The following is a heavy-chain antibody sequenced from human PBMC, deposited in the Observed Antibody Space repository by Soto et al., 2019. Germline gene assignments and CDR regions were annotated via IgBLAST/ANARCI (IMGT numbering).Heavy chain of an antibody. D-gene: IGHD2-8*01. CDR3: ARLGGYCTTSCYGYYDMDV. CDR2: FYYSGST. Sequence: SETLSLTCTVSGDSISSTTYSWGWIRQPPGKGLEWIGTFYYSGSTYYNPSLKSRVTISVDTSKNQFSLKVSSVTAADTAVYYCARLGGYCTTSCYGYYDMDVWGQGTTVT. J-gene: IGHJ6*01. CDR1: GDSISSTTYS. V-gene: IGHV4-39*01.